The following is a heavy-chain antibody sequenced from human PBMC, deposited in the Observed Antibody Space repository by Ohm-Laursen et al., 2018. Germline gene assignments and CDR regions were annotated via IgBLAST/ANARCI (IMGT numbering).Heavy chain of an antibody. Sequence: SLRLSCSASGFTFSDYYMAWIRQAPGKGLEWISYISTSGNTKDYADSVKGRFTISRDNAKNSLYLQMNSLRAEDTAVYYCARVLIVGATGIDYWGQGTLVTVSS. V-gene: IGHV3-11*04. CDR2: ISTSGNTK. J-gene: IGHJ4*02. CDR1: GFTFSDYY. CDR3: ARVLIVGATGIDY. D-gene: IGHD1-26*01.